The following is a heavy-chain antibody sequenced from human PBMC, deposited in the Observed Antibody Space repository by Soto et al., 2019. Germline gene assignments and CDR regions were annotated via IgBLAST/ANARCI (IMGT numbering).Heavy chain of an antibody. V-gene: IGHV3-30*18. D-gene: IGHD1-26*01. CDR2: ISYDGSNK. CDR3: AKDPHSGSYPVAFDI. J-gene: IGHJ3*02. CDR1: GFTFSSYG. Sequence: GGSLRLSCAASGFTFSSYGMHWVRQAPGKGLEWVAVISYDGSNKYYADSVKGRFTISRDNSKNTLYLQMNSLRAEDTAVYYCAKDPHSGSYPVAFDIWGQGTMVTVSS.